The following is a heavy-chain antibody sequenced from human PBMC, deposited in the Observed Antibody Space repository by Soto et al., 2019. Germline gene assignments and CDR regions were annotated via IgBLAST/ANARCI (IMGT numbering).Heavy chain of an antibody. D-gene: IGHD6-19*01. CDR2: INHSGST. V-gene: IGHV4-34*01. CDR3: SRGRPPLPRTLAVAGQRDFDY. Sequence: PSETLSLTCAVYGGSFSGYYWSWIRQPPGKGLEWIGEINHSGSTNYNPSLKSRVTISVDTSKNQFSLKLSSVTAADTAVYYCSRGRPPLPRTLAVAGQRDFDYWGQGTLVTVSS. CDR1: GGSFSGYY. J-gene: IGHJ4*02.